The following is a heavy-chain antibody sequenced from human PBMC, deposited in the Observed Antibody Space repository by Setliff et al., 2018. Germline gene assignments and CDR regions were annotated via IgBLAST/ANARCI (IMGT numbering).Heavy chain of an antibody. D-gene: IGHD4-17*01. CDR1: GFTFSSYW. CDR3: AKVYRDYGNSVDAFDV. Sequence: HPGGSLRLSCAASGFTFSSYWMHWVRQAPGMGLDWVSSFRGGGGPTYYADSVKGRFTISRDISKNTVYLQMNSLRVEDTAVYFCAKVYRDYGNSVDAFDVWGQGTMVTVSS. J-gene: IGHJ3*01. V-gene: IGHV3-23*01. CDR2: FRGGGGPT.